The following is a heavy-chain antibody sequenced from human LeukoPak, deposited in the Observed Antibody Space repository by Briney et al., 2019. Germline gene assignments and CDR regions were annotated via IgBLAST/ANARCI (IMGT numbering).Heavy chain of an antibody. CDR1: GGSFSGYY. V-gene: IGHV4-34*01. CDR2: INHSGST. J-gene: IGHJ5*02. Sequence: PSETLSLTCAVYGGSFSGYYWSWIRQPPGKGLEWIGEINHSGSTNYNPSLKSRVTISVDTSKNQFSLKLSSVTAADTAVYYCARLWRMTVVVPDSNWFDPSGQGTLVTVSS. CDR3: ARLWRMTVVVPDSNWFDP. D-gene: IGHD3-22*01.